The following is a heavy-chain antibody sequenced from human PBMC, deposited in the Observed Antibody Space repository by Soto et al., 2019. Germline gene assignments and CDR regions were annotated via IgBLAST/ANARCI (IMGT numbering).Heavy chain of an antibody. J-gene: IGHJ4*02. CDR1: GGTFSSYA. Sequence: QVQLVQSGAEVKKLGSSVKVSCKASGGTFSSYAISWVRQAPGQGLEWMGGIIPIFGTANYAQKFQGRVTITADESTSTAYMELSSLRSEDTAVYYCARDSLLWFGHSTYYFDYWGQGTLVTVSS. V-gene: IGHV1-69*01. D-gene: IGHD3-10*01. CDR2: IIPIFGTA. CDR3: ARDSLLWFGHSTYYFDY.